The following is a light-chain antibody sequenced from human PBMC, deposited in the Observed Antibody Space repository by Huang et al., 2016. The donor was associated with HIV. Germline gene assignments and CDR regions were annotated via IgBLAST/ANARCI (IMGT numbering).Light chain of an antibody. CDR3: QQLHAYPIT. Sequence: HLTQSPPSLSASVGDSVFISCRASQDIGTSLAWYQQRTGRSPKLLISGASTLQTGVPSRFSGDSAWTFFTLFITDRQPEDFATYYCQQLHAYPITFGQGTRLDIK. CDR2: GAS. V-gene: IGKV1-13*02. CDR1: QDIGTS. J-gene: IGKJ5*01.